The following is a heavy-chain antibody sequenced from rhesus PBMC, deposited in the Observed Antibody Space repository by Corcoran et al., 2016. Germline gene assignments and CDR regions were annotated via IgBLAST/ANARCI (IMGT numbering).Heavy chain of an antibody. CDR1: GYSFTSYV. J-gene: IGHJ4*01. CDR3: AKDLGGGSSA. V-gene: IGHV5-2*01. Sequence: EVQLVQSGAEVKRPGEALKISCKTPGYSFTSYVSSWVRQMPGKALEWMRAIDPSDSDTRYSPSFQGQVTMSADKSISTTYLQWSSLKASDSATYYCAKDLGGGSSAWGQGVLVTVSS. CDR2: IDPSDSDT. D-gene: IGHD6-25*01.